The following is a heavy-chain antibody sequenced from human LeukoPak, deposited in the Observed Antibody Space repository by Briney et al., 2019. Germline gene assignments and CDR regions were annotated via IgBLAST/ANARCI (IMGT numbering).Heavy chain of an antibody. CDR1: GGSFSGYY. CDR3: ARSGYYDSSGYLKDDAFDI. V-gene: IGHV4-34*01. Sequence: SETLSLTCAVYGGSFSGYYWSWIRQPPGKGLEWIGEINHSGSTNYNPSLKSRVTMSVDTSKNQFSLKLSSVTAADTAVYYCARSGYYDSSGYLKDDAFDIWGQGTMVTISS. CDR2: INHSGST. J-gene: IGHJ3*02. D-gene: IGHD3-22*01.